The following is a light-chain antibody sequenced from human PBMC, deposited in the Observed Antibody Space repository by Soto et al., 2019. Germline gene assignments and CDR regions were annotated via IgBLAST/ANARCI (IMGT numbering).Light chain of an antibody. V-gene: IGLV2-14*01. CDR2: DVS. CDR1: SSDVGGYNY. CDR3: RSYTGSSTPLV. J-gene: IGLJ3*02. Sequence: QSALTQPASVSGSPGQSITISCTGTSSDVGGYNYVSWYQQYPGKAPKLMIYDVSNRPSGVSNRFSGSKSGNTASLTISGLQAEDEADYYCRSYTGSSTPLVFGGGTKLTVL.